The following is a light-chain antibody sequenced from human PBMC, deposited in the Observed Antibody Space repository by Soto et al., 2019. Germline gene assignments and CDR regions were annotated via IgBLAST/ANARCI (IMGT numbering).Light chain of an antibody. CDR2: NNY. CDR3: AAWDDSLNGHVV. Sequence: CAGSSSNIGRNTVNWYHQLPGAAPKLLIYNNYQRPSGVPDRFSGSKSGTSASLAISGLQSEDEADYYCAAWDDSLNGHVVFGGGTQLTVL. V-gene: IGLV1-44*01. J-gene: IGLJ2*01. CDR1: SSNIGRNT.